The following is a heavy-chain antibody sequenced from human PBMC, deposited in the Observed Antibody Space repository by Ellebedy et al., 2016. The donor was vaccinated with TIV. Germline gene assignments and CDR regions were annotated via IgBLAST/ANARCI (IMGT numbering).Heavy chain of an antibody. CDR1: GFTFSSYG. V-gene: IGHV3-30*03. D-gene: IGHD5-12*01. CDR3: ARGDVDIVATEIDY. Sequence: GESLKISXAASGFTFSSYGMHWVRQAPGKGLEWVAVISYDGSNKYYADSVKGRFTISRDNSKNTLYLQMNSLRAEDTAVYYCARGDVDIVATEIDYWGQGTLVTVSS. CDR2: ISYDGSNK. J-gene: IGHJ4*02.